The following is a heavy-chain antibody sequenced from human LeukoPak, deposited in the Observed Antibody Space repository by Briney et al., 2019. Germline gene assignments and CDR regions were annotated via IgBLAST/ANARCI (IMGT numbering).Heavy chain of an antibody. J-gene: IGHJ3*01. V-gene: IGHV3-23*01. D-gene: IGHD4-17*01. Sequence: GSLRLSCVASGLTFSTYAMMWVRQAPGKGLEWVSAIRASDGYTEYADSVKGRFTISRDNSKKTLYLQMRSLRAEDTAIYYCARDPNGDYIGAFDFGGQGTLVTVSS. CDR3: ARDPNGDYIGAFDF. CDR2: IRASDGYT. CDR1: GLTFSTYA.